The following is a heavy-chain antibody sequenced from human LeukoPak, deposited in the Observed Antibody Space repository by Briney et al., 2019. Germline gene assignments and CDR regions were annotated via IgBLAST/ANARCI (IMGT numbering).Heavy chain of an antibody. V-gene: IGHV4-34*01. J-gene: IGHJ6*02. CDR2: INHSGST. CDR3: ARGLGAYSSSWHYRYYYYGMDV. Sequence: SETLSLTCAVYGGSFSGYYWSWIGRPPGKGLEWIGEINHSGSTNYNPSLKSRVTISVDTSKNQFSLKLSSVTAADTAVYYCARGLGAYSSSWHYRYYYYGMDVWGQGTTVTVSS. D-gene: IGHD6-13*01. CDR1: GGSFSGYY.